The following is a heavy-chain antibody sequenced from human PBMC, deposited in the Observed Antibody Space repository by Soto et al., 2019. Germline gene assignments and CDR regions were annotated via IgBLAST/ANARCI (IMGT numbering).Heavy chain of an antibody. V-gene: IGHV3-30*18. CDR2: ISYDGSNK. CDR3: AKGWGLFCGE. J-gene: IGHJ4*02. CDR1: GFTFSSDG. Sequence: QVQLVESGGGVVQPGRSLRLSCAASGFTFSSDGMHWGRQAPGKALEWVAVISYDGSNKYYADSVKGRFTISRDNSKNAMYLQITSLRAEDTAVYHYAKGWGLFCGEWGQGALVTVSS. D-gene: IGHD3-10*01.